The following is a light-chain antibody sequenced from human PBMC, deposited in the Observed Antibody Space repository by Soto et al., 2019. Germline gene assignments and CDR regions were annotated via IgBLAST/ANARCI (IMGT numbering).Light chain of an antibody. CDR3: QQYGGSPRT. CDR1: QSVGTS. V-gene: IGKV3-20*01. Sequence: EIVLTQSPVTLSLSPGERGNLSCRASQSVGTSLAWYQQKPGQAPRLLIYGASNRATGIPDRFSGSGSGTDFTLTISKLEPEDFAAYHCQQYGGSPRTVGQGTKVDIK. J-gene: IGKJ1*01. CDR2: GAS.